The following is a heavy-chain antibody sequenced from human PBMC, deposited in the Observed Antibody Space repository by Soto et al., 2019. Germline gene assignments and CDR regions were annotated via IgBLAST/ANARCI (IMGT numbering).Heavy chain of an antibody. CDR3: TRGLFLTTRLCYYYFMYF. Sequence: PGGSLRLSCTASGFTFGDYAMSWFRQAPGKGLEWVGFIRSKAYGGTTEYAASVKGRFTISRDDSKTIASLQMNSLKTEDTAVYYCTRGLFLTTRLCYYYFMYFWGKGTSVPVSS. CDR1: GFTFGDYA. CDR2: IRSKAYGGTT. J-gene: IGHJ6*03. V-gene: IGHV3-49*03. D-gene: IGHD4-4*01.